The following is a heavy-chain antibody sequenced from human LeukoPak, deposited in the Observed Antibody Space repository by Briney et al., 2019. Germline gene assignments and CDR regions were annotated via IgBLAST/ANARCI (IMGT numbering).Heavy chain of an antibody. Sequence: SETLSLTCAVYGGSFSGYYWSWIRQPPGKGLEWIGYIYYSGSTNYNPSLKSRVTISVDTSKNQFSLKLSSVTAADTAVYYCARDPVPATGGFDYWGQGTLVTVSS. CDR2: IYYSGST. CDR1: GGSFSGYY. D-gene: IGHD2-2*01. J-gene: IGHJ4*02. CDR3: ARDPVPATGGFDY. V-gene: IGHV4-59*12.